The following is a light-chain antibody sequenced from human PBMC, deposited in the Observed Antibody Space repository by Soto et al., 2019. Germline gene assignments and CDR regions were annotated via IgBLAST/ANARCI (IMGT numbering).Light chain of an antibody. CDR2: DAS. Sequence: EIVLTQSPATLSLSPGERATLSCRASQSVGSYLAWYQQKPGQAPRLLIYDASNRATGIPARFSGSGSGTDFTLTISSLQSEDSAVYYCQQYNDWPPLTFGGGTKVDIK. V-gene: IGKV3-11*01. CDR3: QQYNDWPPLT. J-gene: IGKJ4*01. CDR1: QSVGSY.